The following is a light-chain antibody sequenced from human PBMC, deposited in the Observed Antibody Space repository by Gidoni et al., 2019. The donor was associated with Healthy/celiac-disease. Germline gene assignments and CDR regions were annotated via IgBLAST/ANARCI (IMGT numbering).Light chain of an antibody. J-gene: IGLJ2*01. Sequence: YELTQPPSVSVSPGQTTSITCSGDTLGDTYACWYQQKQGQSPVLVIYPDSKRPSGIPERFSGSNSGNTATLTISGTQAMDEADYYCQAWDSSTPYVVFGGGTKLTVL. V-gene: IGLV3-1*01. CDR1: TLGDTY. CDR2: PDS. CDR3: QAWDSSTPYVV.